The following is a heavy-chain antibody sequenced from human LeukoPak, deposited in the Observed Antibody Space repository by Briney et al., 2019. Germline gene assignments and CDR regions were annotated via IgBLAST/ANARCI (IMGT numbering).Heavy chain of an antibody. CDR2: INPSAGST. V-gene: IGHV1-46*01. CDR3: AREEMASMTFSLEHAFDI. D-gene: IGHD5-24*01. J-gene: IGHJ3*02. CDR1: GYIFTSYY. Sequence: ASVKVSCKASGYIFTSYYMHWARQAPGQGLEWMGVINPSAGSTTYAQQFHRRVTMPSDTSTIIVYMQLSSLRSEHTAVYYCAREEMASMTFSLEHAFDIWGQGTMVTVSS.